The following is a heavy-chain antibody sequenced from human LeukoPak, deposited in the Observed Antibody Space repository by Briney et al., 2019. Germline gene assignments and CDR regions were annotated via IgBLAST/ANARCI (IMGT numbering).Heavy chain of an antibody. V-gene: IGHV3-23*01. D-gene: IGHD6-13*01. CDR1: GFTFSTYA. CDR2: ISASYGST. J-gene: IGHJ4*02. Sequence: GGSLRLSCVASGFTFSTYAMSWVRQAPGKGLEWVSCISASYGSTYYADSVKGRFTISRDNSKNTLYLQMNSLRAEDTAVYYCARGCYSSSWSFDYWGQGTLVTVSS. CDR3: ARGCYSSSWSFDY.